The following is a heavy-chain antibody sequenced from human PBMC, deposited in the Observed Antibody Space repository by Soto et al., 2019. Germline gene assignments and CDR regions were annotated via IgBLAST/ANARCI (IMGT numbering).Heavy chain of an antibody. CDR3: XRGPLLWFGELLYWFDP. J-gene: IGHJ5*02. V-gene: IGHV4-31*03. CDR1: GGSISSGGYY. Sequence: SETLSLTCTVSGGSISSGGYYWSWIRQHPGKGLEWIGYIYYSGSTYYNPSLKSRVTISVDTSKNQFSLKLSSVTAADTAVYYCXRGPLLWFGELLYWFDPWGQGTLVTVSS. D-gene: IGHD3-10*01. CDR2: IYYSGST.